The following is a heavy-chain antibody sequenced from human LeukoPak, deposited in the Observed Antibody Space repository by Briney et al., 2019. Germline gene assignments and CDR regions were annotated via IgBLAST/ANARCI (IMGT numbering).Heavy chain of an antibody. V-gene: IGHV3-21*01. D-gene: IGHD2-2*02. CDR1: GFTFSSYS. Sequence: PGGSLRLSCAASGFTFSSYSMNWVRQAPGKGLEWVSSISSSSSYIYYADSVKGRFTISRDNSKNTLYLQMNSLRAEDTAVYYCAKLGYCSSTSCYTPIFDYWGQGTLVTVSS. CDR2: ISSSSSYI. CDR3: AKLGYCSSTSCYTPIFDY. J-gene: IGHJ4*02.